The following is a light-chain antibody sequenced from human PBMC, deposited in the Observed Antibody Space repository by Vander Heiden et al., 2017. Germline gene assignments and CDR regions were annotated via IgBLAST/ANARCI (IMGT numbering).Light chain of an antibody. J-gene: IGLJ2*01. CDR2: GTS. CDR3: QSYDRSLSGSVV. Sequence: QSVLTQPPSVSGAPGQRVTISCTGSSSNIGAGYDVHWYQQLPGTAPKLLIYGTSNRPSGVPDRFSGSKSGTSASLAITGLQAEDEADYYCQSYDRSLSGSVVFGGGTKLTVL. CDR1: SSNIGAGYD. V-gene: IGLV1-40*01.